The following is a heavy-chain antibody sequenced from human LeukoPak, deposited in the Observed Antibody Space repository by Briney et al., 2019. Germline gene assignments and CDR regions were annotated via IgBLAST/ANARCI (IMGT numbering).Heavy chain of an antibody. CDR2: IYYSGST. V-gene: IGHV4-59*08. J-gene: IGHJ6*03. Sequence: SETLSLTCTVSGGSISSYYWSWIRQPPGKGLEWIGYIYYSGSTNYNPSLKSRVTISVDTSKNQFSLKLSSVTATDTAVYYCARTHPDYYYYYMDVWGKGTTVTVSS. CDR3: ARTHPDYYYYYMDV. CDR1: GGSISSYY.